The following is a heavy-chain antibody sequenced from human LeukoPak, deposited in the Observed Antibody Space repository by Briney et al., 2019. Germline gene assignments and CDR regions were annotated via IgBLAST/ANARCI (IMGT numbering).Heavy chain of an antibody. CDR1: GFTVSSNY. V-gene: IGHV3-30*18. CDR2: ISYHGNNQ. Sequence: GGSLRLSCAASGFTVSSNYMSWVRQAPGKGLEWVSVISYHGNNQYYADSVEGRFIISRDNFKNTLYLQMSSLRPEDTAVYYCAKDYTADGSYSSGSDYWGQGTLVTVSS. D-gene: IGHD5-18*01. CDR3: AKDYTADGSYSSGSDY. J-gene: IGHJ4*02.